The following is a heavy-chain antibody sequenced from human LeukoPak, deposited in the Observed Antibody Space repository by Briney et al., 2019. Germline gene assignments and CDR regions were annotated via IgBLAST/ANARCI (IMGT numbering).Heavy chain of an antibody. D-gene: IGHD3-9*01. CDR3: AKDQLGGYDILTGYYFVGHDAFDI. CDR1: GFTFSSYA. Sequence: GGSLRLSCAASGFTFSSYAMSWVRQAPGKGLEWVSAISGSGGSTYYADSVKGRFTISRDNSKNTLYLQMNSLRAEDTAVYYCAKDQLGGYDILTGYYFVGHDAFDIWGQGTMVTVSS. V-gene: IGHV3-23*01. J-gene: IGHJ3*02. CDR2: ISGSGGST.